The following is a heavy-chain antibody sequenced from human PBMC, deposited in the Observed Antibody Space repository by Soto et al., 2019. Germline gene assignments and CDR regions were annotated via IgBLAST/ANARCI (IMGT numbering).Heavy chain of an antibody. Sequence: QVQLVQSGAEVKKPGASVKVSCKASGYTFTSYYIHWVRQAPGQGLEWMGWINPNSGGTNYAQKLQGRVTMTRATSISTAYMELSRLRSDDTAVYYCAREYSSSFDYWGQGTLVTVSS. CDR3: AREYSSSFDY. V-gene: IGHV1-2*02. CDR1: GYTFTSYY. J-gene: IGHJ4*02. D-gene: IGHD6-6*01. CDR2: INPNSGGT.